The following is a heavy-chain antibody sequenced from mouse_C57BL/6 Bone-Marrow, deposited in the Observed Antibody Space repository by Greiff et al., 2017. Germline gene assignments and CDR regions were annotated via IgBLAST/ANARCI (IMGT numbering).Heavy chain of an antibody. CDR3: ARCPYYYGSRYAMDY. J-gene: IGHJ4*01. CDR1: GYTFTSYW. V-gene: IGHV1-61*01. D-gene: IGHD1-1*01. CDR2: IYPSDSET. Sequence: VQLKQPGAELVRPGSSVKLSCKASGYTFTSYWMDWVKQRPGQGLEWIGNIYPSDSETHYNQKFKDKATLTVDKSSSTAYMQLSSLTSEDSAVYYCARCPYYYGSRYAMDYWGQGTSVTVSS.